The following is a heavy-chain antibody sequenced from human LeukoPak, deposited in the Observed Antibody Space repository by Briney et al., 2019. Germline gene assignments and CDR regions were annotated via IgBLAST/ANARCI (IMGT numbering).Heavy chain of an antibody. CDR2: INPNSGGT. D-gene: IGHD6-6*01. V-gene: IGHV1-2*02. J-gene: IGHJ4*02. Sequence: ASAKVSCKASGYTFTGYYMHWVRQAPGQGLEWMGWINPNSGGTNYAQKFQGRVTMTRDTSISTAYMELSRLRSDDTAVYYCARALYSSSSNVDYWGQGTLVTVSS. CDR3: ARALYSSSSNVDY. CDR1: GYTFTGYY.